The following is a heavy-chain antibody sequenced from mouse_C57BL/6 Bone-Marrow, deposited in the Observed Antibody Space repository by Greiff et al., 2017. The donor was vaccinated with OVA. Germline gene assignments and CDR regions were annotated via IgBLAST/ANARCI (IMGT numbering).Heavy chain of an antibody. CDR1: GYAFSSSW. D-gene: IGHD1-1*01. V-gene: IGHV1-82*01. CDR2: IYPGDGGT. J-gene: IGHJ4*01. Sequence: QVQLQQPGPELVKPGASVKISCKASGYAFSSSWMNWVKQRPGQGLEWIGRIYPGDGGTNYNGKFKGKATLTADKSSSTAYMQLSSLTSEDSAVYYCATSYGGNLYDLDYWGQGTSRTVSS. CDR3: ATSYGGNLYDLDY.